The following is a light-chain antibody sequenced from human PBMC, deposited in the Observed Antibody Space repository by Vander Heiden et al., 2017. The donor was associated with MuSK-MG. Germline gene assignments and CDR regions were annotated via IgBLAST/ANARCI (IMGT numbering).Light chain of an antibody. CDR1: QSIDRY. CDR2: AAS. V-gene: IGKV1-39*01. J-gene: IGKJ1*01. Sequence: DIQMTQSPSSLSASVGDRVTITCRTSQSIDRYLNWYQQKPGKAPNLLIYAASSLQSGVKLRFSGSGSGTDFSRTLSSLQPEDFATYYCQQTHMFGQGTKVEIK. CDR3: QQTHM.